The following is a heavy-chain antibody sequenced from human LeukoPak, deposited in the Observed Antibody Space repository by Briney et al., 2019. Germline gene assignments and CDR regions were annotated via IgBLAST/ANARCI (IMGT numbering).Heavy chain of an antibody. CDR1: GYTFTSYG. Sequence: ASVKVSCKASGYTFTSYGISWVRQAPGQGLEWMGWISAYNGNTNYAQKLQGRVTMTTDTSTSTAYMELRSLRSDDTAVYYCARLEGPENYDSSGYYYYYYYMDVWGKGTTVTVSS. V-gene: IGHV1-18*01. CDR3: ARLEGPENYDSSGYYYYYYYMDV. CDR2: ISAYNGNT. D-gene: IGHD3-22*01. J-gene: IGHJ6*03.